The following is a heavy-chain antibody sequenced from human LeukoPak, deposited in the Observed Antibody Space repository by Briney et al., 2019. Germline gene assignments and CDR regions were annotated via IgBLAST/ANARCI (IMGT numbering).Heavy chain of an antibody. CDR2: ISWNSGSI. Sequence: GRSLRLSCAASGFTFDDYAMHWVRQAPGKGLEWVSGISWNSGSIGYADSVKGRFTISRDNAKNSLYLQMNSLRAEDTALYYCAKDLSADSGRIDYWAREPWSPSPQ. J-gene: IGHJ4*02. CDR1: GFTFDDYA. D-gene: IGHD6-19*01. V-gene: IGHV3-9*01. CDR3: AKDLSADSGRIDY.